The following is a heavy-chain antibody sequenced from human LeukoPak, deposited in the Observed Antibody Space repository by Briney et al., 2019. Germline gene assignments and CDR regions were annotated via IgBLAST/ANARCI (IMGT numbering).Heavy chain of an antibody. Sequence: SETLSLTCTVSGGSISSYYWGWIRQPPGKGLEWIGMIHHSGSTYYNPSLKSRVTISGDTSKNQFSLKLISVTAADTAVYYCARGIYYDRDFDYWGQGTLVTVSS. CDR2: IHHSGST. V-gene: IGHV4-38-2*02. CDR3: ARGIYYDRDFDY. J-gene: IGHJ4*02. CDR1: GGSISSYY. D-gene: IGHD3-22*01.